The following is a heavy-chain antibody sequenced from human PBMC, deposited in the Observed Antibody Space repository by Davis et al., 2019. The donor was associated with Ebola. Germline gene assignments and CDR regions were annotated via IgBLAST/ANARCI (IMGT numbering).Heavy chain of an antibody. CDR3: ARVLGQWPVTNAFDI. V-gene: IGHV1-46*01. J-gene: IGHJ3*02. CDR2: INPSGGST. Sequence: AASVKVSCKASGYTFTSYYMHWVRQAPGQGLEWMGIINPSGGSTSYAQKFQGRVTMTRDTSTSTVYMELSSLRSEDTAVYYCARVLGQWPVTNAFDIWGQGTMVTVSS. CDR1: GYTFTSYY. D-gene: IGHD6-19*01.